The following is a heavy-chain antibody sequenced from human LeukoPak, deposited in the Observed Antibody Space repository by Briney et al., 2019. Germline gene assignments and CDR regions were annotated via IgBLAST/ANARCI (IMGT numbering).Heavy chain of an antibody. CDR1: GFPFSSYA. CDR2: ISGSGAST. CDR3: AKSRSSSSTSCYNY. Sequence: PGGSLRLSCAASGFPFSSYAMNWVRQAPGKGLEWVSAISGSGASTYYADSVKDRFTLSRDDSKNTLYLQMNSLRAEDTAAYYCAKSRSSSSTSCYNYWGQGTLVTVSS. D-gene: IGHD2-2*02. V-gene: IGHV3-23*01. J-gene: IGHJ4*02.